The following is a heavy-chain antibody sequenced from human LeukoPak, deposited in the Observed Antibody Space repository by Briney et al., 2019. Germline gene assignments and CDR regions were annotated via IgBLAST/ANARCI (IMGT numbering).Heavy chain of an antibody. J-gene: IGHJ4*02. CDR2: ISYDGSNK. V-gene: IGHV3-30*04. D-gene: IGHD6-13*01. CDR3: ARDRRGYFDY. CDR1: GFTFSSYA. Sequence: PGGSLRLSCAASGFTFSSYAMHWVRQAPGKGLEWVAVISYDGSNKYYADSVKGRFTISRDSSKNTLYLQMNSLGAEDTAVYYCARDRRGYFDYWGQGTLVTVSS.